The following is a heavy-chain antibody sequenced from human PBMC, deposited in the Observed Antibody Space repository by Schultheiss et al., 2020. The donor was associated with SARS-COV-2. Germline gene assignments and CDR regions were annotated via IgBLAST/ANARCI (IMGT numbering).Heavy chain of an antibody. CDR1: GFTFSSYW. Sequence: GGSLRLSCAASGFTFSSYWMSWVRQAPGKGLEWVANIKQDGSEKYYVDSVKGRFTISRDNAKNSLYLQMNSLRAEDTALYYCAKGVRGSYSSLDYWGQGTLVTVSS. V-gene: IGHV3-7*03. CDR3: AKGVRGSYSSLDY. CDR2: IKQDGSEK. J-gene: IGHJ4*02. D-gene: IGHD1-26*01.